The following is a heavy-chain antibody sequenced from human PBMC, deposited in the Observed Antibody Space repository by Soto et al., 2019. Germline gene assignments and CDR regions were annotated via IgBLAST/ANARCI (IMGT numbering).Heavy chain of an antibody. D-gene: IGHD2-2*02. V-gene: IGHV3-21*06. CDR2: ISAYSSPI. CDR1: GFTFPSYS. CDR3: VRGGRGYTRDDVFDI. Sequence: EVQLVESGGGLVKPGGSLRLSCVESGFTFPSYSMNWVRQAPGKGLEWVSSISAYSSPIFYADSVKGRFTISRDNAKNSLYLQMNSLRAGDTAVYYCVRGGRGYTRDDVFDIWGQGTMVTVSS. J-gene: IGHJ3*02.